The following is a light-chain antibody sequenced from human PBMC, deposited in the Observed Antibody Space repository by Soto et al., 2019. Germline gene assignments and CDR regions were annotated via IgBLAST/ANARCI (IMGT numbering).Light chain of an antibody. Sequence: EIVLTQSPGTLSLSPGERATLSCRASQSVSSSYLAWYQQKPGQAPRLLIYGASSRATGIPDRFSGSGSGTDFTLTISRLEPEDFAVYYCQQYGSSLFGQGTHWRL. CDR2: GAS. CDR3: QQYGSSL. V-gene: IGKV3-20*01. J-gene: IGKJ5*01. CDR1: QSVSSSY.